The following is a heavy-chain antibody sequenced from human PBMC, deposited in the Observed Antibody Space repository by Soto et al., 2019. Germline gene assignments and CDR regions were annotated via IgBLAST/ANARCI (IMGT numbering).Heavy chain of an antibody. V-gene: IGHV3-48*01. CDR2: ISSSSSTI. CDR1: GFTFSSYS. D-gene: IGHD5-18*01. Sequence: LRLSCAASGFTFSSYSMNWVRQAPGKGLEWVSYISSSSSTIYYADSVKGRFTISRDNAKNSLYLQMNSLRGEDTAVYYCARDTAMGHYYYYGMDVWGQGTTVTVSS. J-gene: IGHJ6*02. CDR3: ARDTAMGHYYYYGMDV.